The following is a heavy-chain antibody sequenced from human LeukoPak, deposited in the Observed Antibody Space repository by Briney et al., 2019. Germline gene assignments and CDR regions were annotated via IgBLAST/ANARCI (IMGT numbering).Heavy chain of an antibody. Sequence: SVTVSCKASGGTFISYAICWVRQAPGEGLEWTGGIIPIFGTANYAQKFQGRVTITADKSTSTAYMELSSLRSEDTAVYYCARDAPWYCSGGSCYSYWGQGTLVTVPS. CDR2: IIPIFGTA. CDR3: ARDAPWYCSGGSCYSY. D-gene: IGHD2-15*01. V-gene: IGHV1-69*06. CDR1: GGTFISYA. J-gene: IGHJ4*02.